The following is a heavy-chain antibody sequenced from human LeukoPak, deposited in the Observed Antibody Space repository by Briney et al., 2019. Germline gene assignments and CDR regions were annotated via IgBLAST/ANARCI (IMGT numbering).Heavy chain of an antibody. J-gene: IGHJ4*02. D-gene: IGHD3-10*01. V-gene: IGHV3-30*18. CDR3: AKKASLVRVETYLDV. Sequence: GGSLRLSCAASGFTFSSYAINWVRQAPGKGLEWVGVISSDANNNYYTESVKGRFTSSRDNSKNTLYLQMNMLKTETTPLYSFAKKASLVRVETYLDVWGQGTLVTVSS. CDR2: ISSDANNN. CDR1: GFTFSSYA.